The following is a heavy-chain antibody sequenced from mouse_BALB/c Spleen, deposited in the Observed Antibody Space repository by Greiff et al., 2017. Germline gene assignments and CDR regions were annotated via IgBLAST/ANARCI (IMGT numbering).Heavy chain of an antibody. CDR3: ARKVRYYAMDY. D-gene: IGHD2-14*01. J-gene: IGHJ4*01. CDR1: GFNIKDPY. V-gene: IGHV14-3*02. Sequence: VQLKESGAELVKPGASVKLSCPASGFNIKDPYMHWVKQRPEQGLEWIGRIDPANGNTKYDPKFQGKATITADTSSNTAYLQLSSLTSEDTAVYYCARKVRYYAMDYWGQGTSVTVSS. CDR2: IDPANGNT.